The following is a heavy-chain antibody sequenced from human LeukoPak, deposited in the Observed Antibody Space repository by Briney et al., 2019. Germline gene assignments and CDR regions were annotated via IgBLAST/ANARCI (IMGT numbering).Heavy chain of an antibody. CDR3: AKRSGYYTGQGYFQH. D-gene: IGHD3-3*01. CDR1: GFIFSSYE. J-gene: IGHJ1*01. Sequence: GGSLRLSCAASGFIFSSYEMNWVRQAPGKGLEWVSDISGSGGSTYYADSVKGRFTISRDNSKNTLYLQMNSLRAEDTAVYYCAKRSGYYTGQGYFQHWGQGTLVTVSS. CDR2: ISGSGGST. V-gene: IGHV3-23*01.